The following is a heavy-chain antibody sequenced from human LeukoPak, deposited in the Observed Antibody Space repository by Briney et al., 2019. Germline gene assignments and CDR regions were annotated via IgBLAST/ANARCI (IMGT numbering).Heavy chain of an antibody. CDR2: INSDGSRT. V-gene: IGHV3-74*01. CDR3: ARGRGTPDY. CDR1: GFTLSSYW. J-gene: IGHJ4*02. Sequence: PGGSLRLSCAASGFTLSSYWMHWVRQAPGKGLVWVSRINSDGSRTNYADSVKGRFTISRFNAGNSLFLQMDRLTADDTAVYYCARGRGTPDYWGQGTLVFVSS. D-gene: IGHD1-1*01.